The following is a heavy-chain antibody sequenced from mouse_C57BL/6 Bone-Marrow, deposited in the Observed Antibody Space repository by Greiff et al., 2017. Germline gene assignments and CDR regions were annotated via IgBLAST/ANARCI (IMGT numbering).Heavy chain of an antibody. D-gene: IGHD2-3*01. CDR1: GYTFTNYW. CDR3: ARSEGYRAGWYFDV. V-gene: IGHV1-63*01. Sequence: VQLQQSGAELVRPGTSVKMSCKASGYTFTNYWLGWAKQRPGHGLEWIGDIYPGGGYTTSTAKFKGKATLTADKSSSTAYMQFSRLTSEDSAIYYGARSEGYRAGWYFDVWGTGTTGTVSS. CDR2: IYPGGGYT. J-gene: IGHJ1*03.